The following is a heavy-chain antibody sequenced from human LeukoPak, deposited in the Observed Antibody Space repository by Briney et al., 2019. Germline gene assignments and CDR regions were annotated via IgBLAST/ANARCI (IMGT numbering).Heavy chain of an antibody. D-gene: IGHD4-11*01. CDR2: IKQYVSDK. Sequence: GXGXVWVSSIKQYVSDKYYVVSVKVPFTISKDNPRNSLYLQMNSLRVEDTAVYYFAREDHSTYIYWGQGTLVTVSS. V-gene: IGHV3-7*01. CDR3: AREDHSTYIY. J-gene: IGHJ4*02.